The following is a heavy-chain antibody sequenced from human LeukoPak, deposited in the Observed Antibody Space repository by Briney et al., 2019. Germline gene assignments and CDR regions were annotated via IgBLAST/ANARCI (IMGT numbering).Heavy chain of an antibody. Sequence: AGGSLRLSCAASGFIFSSYGMHWVRRAPGKGLEWVAFIRYDGSNKYSADSVKGRFTISRDNSKNTLSLQMNSLRAEDTAVYYCAKKSSYGDYLFEYWGQGTLVTASS. CDR2: IRYDGSNK. D-gene: IGHD4-17*01. CDR1: GFIFSSYG. J-gene: IGHJ4*02. CDR3: AKKSSYGDYLFEY. V-gene: IGHV3-30*02.